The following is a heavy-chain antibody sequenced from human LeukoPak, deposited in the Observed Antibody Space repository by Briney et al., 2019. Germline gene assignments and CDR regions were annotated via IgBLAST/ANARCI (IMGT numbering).Heavy chain of an antibody. D-gene: IGHD6-13*01. J-gene: IGHJ5*02. CDR3: ASYKGSWYWFDP. CDR1: GYTFTSYG. Sequence: GASVKVSCKASGYTFTSYGISWVRQAPGQGLEWMGGIIPIFGTANYAQKFQGRVTITTDESTSTAYMELSSLRSEDTAVYYCASYKGSWYWFDPWGQGTLVTVSS. CDR2: IIPIFGTA. V-gene: IGHV1-69*05.